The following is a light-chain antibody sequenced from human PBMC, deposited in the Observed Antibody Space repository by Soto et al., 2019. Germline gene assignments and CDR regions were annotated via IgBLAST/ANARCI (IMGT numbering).Light chain of an antibody. J-gene: IGKJ1*01. V-gene: IGKV3-15*01. CDR2: DSS. CDR3: QQYYTWPRT. Sequence: EVVMTQSPATLSVSPGERATLSCRASQSISRYLAWYQQKPGQAPRLLIDDSSTRATGIPARFSASGSGTEFTLTINSLQSEDFEVYYCQQYYTWPRTFGQGTKV. CDR1: QSISRY.